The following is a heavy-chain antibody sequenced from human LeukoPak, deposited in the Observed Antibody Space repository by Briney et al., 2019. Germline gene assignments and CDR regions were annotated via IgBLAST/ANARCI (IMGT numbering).Heavy chain of an antibody. D-gene: IGHD6-6*01. Sequence: SETLSLTCTVSGGSISSYYWSWIRQPAGKGLEWIGRIYTSGSTNYNPSLKSRVTMSMDMSKNQFSLKLSSVTAADTAVYFCAKDPLHSSQGIDFWGQGTLVTVSS. V-gene: IGHV4-4*07. J-gene: IGHJ4*02. CDR2: IYTSGST. CDR1: GGSISSYY. CDR3: AKDPLHSSQGIDF.